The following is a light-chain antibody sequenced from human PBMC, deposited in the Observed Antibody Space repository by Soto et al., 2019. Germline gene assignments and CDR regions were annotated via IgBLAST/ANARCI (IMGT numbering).Light chain of an antibody. J-gene: IGKJ5*01. CDR3: QQSYSTPHT. CDR1: QSISSW. Sequence: DIQMTPSPSSLSASVGDRVTITCRASQSISSWLAWYQQKPGKAPKLLIYDASSLESGVPSRFSGSGSGTEFTLTISSVQPEDFGSYYCQQSYSTPHTFGQGTRLEIK. V-gene: IGKV1-39*01. CDR2: DAS.